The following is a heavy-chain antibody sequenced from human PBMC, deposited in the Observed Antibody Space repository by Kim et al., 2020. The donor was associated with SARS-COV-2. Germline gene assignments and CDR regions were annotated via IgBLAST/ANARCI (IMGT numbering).Heavy chain of an antibody. J-gene: IGHJ6*02. CDR2: ISGSSERT. CDR3: AKEGGVNTAYFFAMDV. Sequence: GGSLRLSCAASGFTFTNYAMAWVRQAPGKGLEWVSSISGSSERTYYTGSVKGRFTISRDNSGNALYLEMTSLRAEDTAVYYCAKEGGVNTAYFFAMDVWGQGTTVAVSS. V-gene: IGHV3-23*01. CDR1: GFTFTNYA. D-gene: IGHD4-17*01.